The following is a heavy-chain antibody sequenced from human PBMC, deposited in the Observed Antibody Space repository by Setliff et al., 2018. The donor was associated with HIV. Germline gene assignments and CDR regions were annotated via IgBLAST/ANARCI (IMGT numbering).Heavy chain of an antibody. J-gene: IGHJ4*02. D-gene: IGHD3-9*01. CDR3: ARDQDWAFDY. CDR2: IIRDSSYI. Sequence: GGSLRLSCVASGFTLSTYRMNWVRQAPGKGLEWVSSIIRDSSYIFDADSVKGRFTISRDNAKNSVYLQVNSLRVEDTAMYYCARDQDWAFDYWGQGTPVTVSS. CDR1: GFTLSTYR. V-gene: IGHV3-21*01.